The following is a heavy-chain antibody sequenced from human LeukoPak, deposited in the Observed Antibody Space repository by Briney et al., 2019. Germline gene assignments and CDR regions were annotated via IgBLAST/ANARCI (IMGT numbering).Heavy chain of an antibody. J-gene: IGHJ3*02. D-gene: IGHD5-24*01. CDR1: GYSINNGYY. V-gene: IGHV4-38-2*02. Sequence: PSETLSLTCTVSGYSINNGYYWGWIRQPPGKGLEWLGTIYHSGNTYYDPSLKSRVTISVDTSKNQFSLKLSSVTAADTAVYYCARDLTEVATIGAFDIWGQGTMVTVSS. CDR3: ARDLTEVATIGAFDI. CDR2: IYHSGNT.